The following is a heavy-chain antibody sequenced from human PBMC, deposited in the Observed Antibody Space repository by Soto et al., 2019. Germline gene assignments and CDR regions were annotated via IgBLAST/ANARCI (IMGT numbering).Heavy chain of an antibody. CDR1: GGSISSYY. CDR2: LYYSGST. Sequence: SETLSLTCSVSGGSISSYYWSWIRQPPGKGLEWIGYLYYSGSTNYNPSLKSRVTISVDTSKNQFSLKLSSVTAADTAVYYCARDQGYYYYDSWGRGTLVTVSS. D-gene: IGHD3-22*01. V-gene: IGHV4-59*01. CDR3: ARDQGYYYYDS. J-gene: IGHJ4*02.